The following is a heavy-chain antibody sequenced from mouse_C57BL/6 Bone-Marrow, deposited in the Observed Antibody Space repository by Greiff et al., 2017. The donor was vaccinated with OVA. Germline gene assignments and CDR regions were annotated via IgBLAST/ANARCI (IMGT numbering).Heavy chain of an antibody. Sequence: QVHVKQSGPGLVQPSQSLSITCTVSGFSLTSYGVHWVRQSPGKGLEWLGVIWSGGSTDYNAAFISRLSISKDNSKSQVFFKMNSLQADDTAIYYCARKDMMVTLYAMDYWGQGTSVTVSS. V-gene: IGHV2-2*01. CDR1: GFSLTSYG. D-gene: IGHD2-3*01. CDR3: ARKDMMVTLYAMDY. J-gene: IGHJ4*01. CDR2: IWSGGST.